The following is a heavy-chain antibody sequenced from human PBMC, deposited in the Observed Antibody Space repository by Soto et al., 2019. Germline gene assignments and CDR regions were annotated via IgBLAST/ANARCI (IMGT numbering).Heavy chain of an antibody. CDR1: GFTFSSYG. Sequence: PGGSLRLSCAASGFTFSSYGMHWVRQAPGKGLEWVAVIWYDGSNKYYADSVKGRFTISRDNSKNTLYLQMNSLRAEDTAVYYCARDMTAIPSDAFDIWGQGTMVTVSS. CDR3: ARDMTAIPSDAFDI. V-gene: IGHV3-33*01. J-gene: IGHJ3*02. CDR2: IWYDGSNK. D-gene: IGHD2-2*02.